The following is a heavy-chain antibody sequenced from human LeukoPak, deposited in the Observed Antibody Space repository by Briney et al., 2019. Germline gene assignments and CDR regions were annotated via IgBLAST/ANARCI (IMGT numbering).Heavy chain of an antibody. CDR3: ARVPGGGTAAN. J-gene: IGHJ3*01. Sequence: NASETLSLTCTVSGGSISSYYWSWIRQPPGKGLEWIGYIYYSGSTNYNPSLKSRVTISVDTSKNQFSLKLSSVTAADTAVYYCARVPGGGTAANWGQGTMVTVSS. V-gene: IGHV4-59*13. CDR2: IYYSGST. CDR1: GGSISSYY. D-gene: IGHD1-7*01.